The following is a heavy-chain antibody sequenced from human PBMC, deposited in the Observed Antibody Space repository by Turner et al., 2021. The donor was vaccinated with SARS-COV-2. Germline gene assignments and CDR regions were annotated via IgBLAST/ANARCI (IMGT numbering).Heavy chain of an antibody. CDR2: MNPNSGGT. CDR3: ARSRYTYGSYYYYGMDV. J-gene: IGHJ6*02. Sequence: QVQLVQSGAEVKKPGASVKVSCKASGYTFSNYDINWVRQATGQGLEWMGWMNPNSGGTNYAQKFQGRVTMTWDTSISTAYMELSRLRSDDTAVYYCARSRYTYGSYYYYGMDVWGQGTTVTVSS. D-gene: IGHD5-18*01. CDR1: GYTFSNYD. V-gene: IGHV1-2*02.